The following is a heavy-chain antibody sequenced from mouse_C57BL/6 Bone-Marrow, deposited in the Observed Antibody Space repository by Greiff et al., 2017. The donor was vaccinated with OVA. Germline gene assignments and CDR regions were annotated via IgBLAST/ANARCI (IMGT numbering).Heavy chain of an antibody. V-gene: IGHV1-55*01. CDR3: ARYDYGYGHAAWFAY. CDR2: IYPGSGST. J-gene: IGHJ3*01. D-gene: IGHD2-2*01. Sequence: VQLQQPGAELVKPGASVTMSCKASGYTFTSYWITWVKQRPGQGLEWIGDIYPGSGSTNYNEKFKSKATLTVDTSSSTAYMQLSSLTSEDSAVYYCARYDYGYGHAAWFAYWGQGTLVTVSA. CDR1: GYTFTSYW.